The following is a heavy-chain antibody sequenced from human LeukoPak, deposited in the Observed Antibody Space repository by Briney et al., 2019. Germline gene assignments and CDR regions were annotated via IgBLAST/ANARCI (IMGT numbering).Heavy chain of an antibody. D-gene: IGHD6-13*01. Sequence: ASVKVSCKAFRYTFTSKYMHWVRQAPGQGLEWMGLINPSGCRTSYAQKFQGRVTMTRDLSTSTVYMELSSLRSEDTAVYYWARDREDSSSWYYYYYMDVGGKGTAVSVFS. J-gene: IGHJ6*03. V-gene: IGHV1-46*01. CDR1: RYTFTSKY. CDR3: ARDREDSSSWYYYYYMDV. CDR2: INPSGCRT.